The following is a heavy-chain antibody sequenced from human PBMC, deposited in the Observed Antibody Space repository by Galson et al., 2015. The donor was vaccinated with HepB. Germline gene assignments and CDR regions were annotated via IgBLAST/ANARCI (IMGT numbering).Heavy chain of an antibody. Sequence: SLRLSCAASGFTFSNAWMSWVRQAPGKGLEWVGRIKSKTDGGTTDYAAPVKGRFAISRDDSKNTLYLQMNSLKTEDTAVYYCTTEAVTTDAFDIWGQGTMVTVSS. CDR1: GFTFSNAW. CDR2: IKSKTDGGTT. D-gene: IGHD4-17*01. V-gene: IGHV3-15*01. J-gene: IGHJ3*02. CDR3: TTEAVTTDAFDI.